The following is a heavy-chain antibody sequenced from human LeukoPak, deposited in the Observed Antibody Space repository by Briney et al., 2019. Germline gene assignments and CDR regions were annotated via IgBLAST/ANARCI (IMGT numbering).Heavy chain of an antibody. CDR1: GFAFNTDW. Sequence: GGSLRLSCAASGFAFNTDWMSWVRQAPGKGLEWVATIKQDGSEKHYVDSVKGRFTISGDNAKNSLYLQMNSLRVEDTAVYYCARDRNSGWYIYGMDLWGQGTTVIVSS. V-gene: IGHV3-7*01. CDR3: ARDRNSGWYIYGMDL. J-gene: IGHJ6*02. D-gene: IGHD6-19*01. CDR2: IKQDGSEK.